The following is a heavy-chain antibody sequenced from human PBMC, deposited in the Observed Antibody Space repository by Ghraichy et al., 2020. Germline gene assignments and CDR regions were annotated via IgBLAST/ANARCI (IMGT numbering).Heavy chain of an antibody. J-gene: IGHJ4*02. CDR3: AKPVAGYFFDY. V-gene: IGHV3-30*18. Sequence: GGSLRLSCAASGFTFSRYGMHWVRQAPGKGLEWVAVISSDGSNKYYADSVKGRFTISRDDSKNTLYLQMNSLRAEDTAVYYCAKPVAGYFFDYWGQGTLVTVSS. D-gene: IGHD6-19*01. CDR2: ISSDGSNK. CDR1: GFTFSRYG.